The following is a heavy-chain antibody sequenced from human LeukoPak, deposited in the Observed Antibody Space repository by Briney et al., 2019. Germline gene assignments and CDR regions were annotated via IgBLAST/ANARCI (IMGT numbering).Heavy chain of an antibody. CDR3: ARDQIGSW. D-gene: IGHD6-13*01. CDR2: ISGSSSHI. Sequence: GGSLRLSCEASGFTFSDYYLGWIRQAPGKGLEWISYISGSSSHINYADSMKGRFTISRDNAKKSVYLQMDSLRVEDTAVYYCARDQIGSWWGQGTLVIVSS. CDR1: GFTFSDYY. V-gene: IGHV3-11*06. J-gene: IGHJ4*02.